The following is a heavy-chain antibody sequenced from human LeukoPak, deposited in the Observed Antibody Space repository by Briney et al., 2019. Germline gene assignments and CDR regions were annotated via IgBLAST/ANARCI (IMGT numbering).Heavy chain of an antibody. J-gene: IGHJ4*02. V-gene: IGHV3-30*18. CDR2: ISYDGSNK. CDR3: AKSPENYYDSSGYFDY. CDR1: GFTFSSYG. Sequence: GGSLRLSCAASGFTFSSYGMHWVRQAPGKGLEWVAVISYDGSNKYYADSVEGRFTISRDNSKNTLYLQMNSLRAEDTAVYYCAKSPENYYDSSGYFDYWGQGTLVTVSS. D-gene: IGHD3-22*01.